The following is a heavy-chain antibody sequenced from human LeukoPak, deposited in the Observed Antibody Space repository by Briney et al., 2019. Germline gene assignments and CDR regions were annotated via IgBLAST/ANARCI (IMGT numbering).Heavy chain of an antibody. CDR1: GFTFSSYW. D-gene: IGHD1-26*01. J-gene: IGHJ2*01. CDR3: ARSIVGPTITYWYFDL. CDR2: IKQDGSEK. Sequence: GGSLRLSCAASGFTFSSYWMSWVRQAPGKGLEWVANIKQDGSEKYYVDSVKGRFTISRDNAKNSLYLQMNSLRAEDTAVYYCARSIVGPTITYWYFDLWGRGTLVTVSS. V-gene: IGHV3-7*01.